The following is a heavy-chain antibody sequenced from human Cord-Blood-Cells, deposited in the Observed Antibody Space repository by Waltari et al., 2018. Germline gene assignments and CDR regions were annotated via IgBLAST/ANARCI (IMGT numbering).Heavy chain of an antibody. CDR3: ATVTWGSGAFDI. V-gene: IGHV1-24*01. J-gene: IGHJ3*02. Sequence: QVQLVQSGAEVTKPGASVNVSCKVSGYTLTELSMHWVRKAPGKGLEWMGGFDPEDGETIYAQKFQGRVTMTEDTSTDTAYMELSSLSSEDTAVYYCATVTWGSGAFDIWGQGTMVTVSS. CDR1: GYTLTELS. D-gene: IGHD7-27*01. CDR2: FDPEDGET.